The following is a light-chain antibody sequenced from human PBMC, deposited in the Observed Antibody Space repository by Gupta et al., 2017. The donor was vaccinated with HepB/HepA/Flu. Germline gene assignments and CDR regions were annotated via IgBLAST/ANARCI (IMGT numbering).Light chain of an antibody. J-gene: IGKJ4*01. CDR1: QSLSNN. CDR2: GAS. Sequence: IVMTQSPVTLSVSPGERATLSCRAGQSLSNNLAWYQQKPGQAPRLLIYGASARATGIPARFSGSGSETEFTLTISSLQSEDFAIYYCQKENTWPLTFGGGTKVEI. V-gene: IGKV3-15*01. CDR3: QKENTWPLT.